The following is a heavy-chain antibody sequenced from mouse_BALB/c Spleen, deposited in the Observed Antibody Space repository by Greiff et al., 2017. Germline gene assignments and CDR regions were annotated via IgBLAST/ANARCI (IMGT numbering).Heavy chain of an antibody. V-gene: IGHV3-8*02. CDR1: GDSITSGY. Sequence: EVKVVESGPRLVKPSQTLSLTCSVTGDSITSGYWNWIRKFPGNKLEYMGYISYSGSTYYNPSLKSRISITRDTSKNKYDLQLNSVTTEDTATYYCATYYDGSEWFAYWGQGTLVTVSA. CDR2: ISYSGST. CDR3: ATYYDGSEWFAY. J-gene: IGHJ3*01. D-gene: IGHD1-1*01.